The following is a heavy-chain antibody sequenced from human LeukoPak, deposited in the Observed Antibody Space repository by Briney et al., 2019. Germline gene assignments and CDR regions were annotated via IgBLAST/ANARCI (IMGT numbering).Heavy chain of an antibody. V-gene: IGHV3-23*01. CDR2: ISDSGGRT. CDR3: AKDMDSSGYSSFDY. J-gene: IGHJ4*02. CDR1: GITLSNYG. Sequence: GGSLRLSCAVSGITLSNYGMSWVRQAPGKGLEWVAGISDSGGRTNYADSVKGRFTISRDNPKNTLYLQMNSLRAEDTAVYFCAKDMDSSGYSSFDYWGQGTLVTVSS. D-gene: IGHD3-22*01.